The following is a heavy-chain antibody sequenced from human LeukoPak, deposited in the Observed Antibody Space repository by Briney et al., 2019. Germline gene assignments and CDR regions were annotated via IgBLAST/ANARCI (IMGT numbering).Heavy chain of an antibody. Sequence: PGGSLRLSCAASGFTFSSYAMSWVRQAPGKGLEWVSVISGSGGNTYYADSVKGRFTISRDNSKNTLYLQMNSLRAEDTAVYYCAKDQGYYYDTSGYYYWSYWGQGTLVTVSS. CDR1: GFTFSSYA. V-gene: IGHV3-23*01. CDR2: ISGSGGNT. D-gene: IGHD3-22*01. CDR3: AKDQGYYYDTSGYYYWSY. J-gene: IGHJ4*02.